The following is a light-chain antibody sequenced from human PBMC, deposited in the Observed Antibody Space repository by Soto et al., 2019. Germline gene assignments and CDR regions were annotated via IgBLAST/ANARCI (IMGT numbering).Light chain of an antibody. J-gene: IGLJ3*02. Sequence: QSVLTQPPSASGTPGQRVTISCSGSNSNIGGDSVCWYQHLTGTATRLIIHTNVLRPSGVPDRFSGSKSGPSAPLAISRLHSEDEADYFCAARDDSLSSPVFGGGTNLTVL. CDR1: NSNIGGDS. V-gene: IGLV1-44*01. CDR3: AARDDSLSSPV. CDR2: TNV.